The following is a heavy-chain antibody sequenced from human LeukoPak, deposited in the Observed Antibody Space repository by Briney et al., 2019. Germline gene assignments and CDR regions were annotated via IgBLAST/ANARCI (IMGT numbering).Heavy chain of an antibody. J-gene: IGHJ4*02. CDR2: ISGSGGST. CDR1: GFTFSSYA. V-gene: IGHV3-23*01. CDR3: AKMGNRWLQIYNLDY. Sequence: GSLRLSCAASGFTFSSYAMSWARQAPGKGLEWVSTISGSGGSTYYADSVKGRFTISRDNSKNTLYLQMNSLRAEDTAIYYCAKMGNRWLQIYNLDYWGQGTLVTVSS. D-gene: IGHD5-24*01.